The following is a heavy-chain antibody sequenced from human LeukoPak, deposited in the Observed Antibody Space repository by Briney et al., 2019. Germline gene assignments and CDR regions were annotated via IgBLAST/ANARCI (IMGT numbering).Heavy chain of an antibody. CDR3: AREVGWFDS. CDR2: ISGSGGST. J-gene: IGHJ5*01. CDR1: GFTFSSYW. V-gene: IGHV3-23*01. Sequence: GGSLRLSCAASGFTFSSYWMHWVRQPPGKGLEWVSVISGSGGSTYYADSVKGRFTISRDDSKNTVYLQMNSLTAEDTAVYYCAREVGWFDSWGQGTLVTVSS. D-gene: IGHD1-26*01.